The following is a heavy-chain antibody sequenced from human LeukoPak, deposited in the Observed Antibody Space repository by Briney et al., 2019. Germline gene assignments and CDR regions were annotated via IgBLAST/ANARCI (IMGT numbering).Heavy chain of an antibody. CDR3: ARAPRDCSGASCHPRYFQH. D-gene: IGHD2-15*01. V-gene: IGHV4-34*01. Sequence: SETLSLTCAVYGGSFSGYYWSWIRQPPGKGLEWIGEINHSGSTNYNPSLESRVTISVDTSKSQFSLKLSSVTAADTAVYYCARAPRDCSGASCHPRYFQHWGQGTLVTVSS. CDR2: INHSGST. CDR1: GGSFSGYY. J-gene: IGHJ1*01.